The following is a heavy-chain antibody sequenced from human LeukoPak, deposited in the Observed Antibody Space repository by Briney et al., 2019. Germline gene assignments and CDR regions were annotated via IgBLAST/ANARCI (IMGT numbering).Heavy chain of an antibody. Sequence: GGSLRLSCAASGFTFSSYAMSWVRQAPGKGLEWVSAISGSGGSTYYADSVKGRFTISRDNSKNTLYLQMNSLRAEDTAVYYCAHVGPYCSSTSCSHYFDYWGQGTLVTVSS. D-gene: IGHD2-2*01. CDR3: AHVGPYCSSTSCSHYFDY. CDR1: GFTFSSYA. V-gene: IGHV3-23*01. J-gene: IGHJ4*02. CDR2: ISGSGGST.